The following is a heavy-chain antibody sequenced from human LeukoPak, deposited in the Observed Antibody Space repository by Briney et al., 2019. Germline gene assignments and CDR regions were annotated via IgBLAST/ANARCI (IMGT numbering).Heavy chain of an antibody. J-gene: IGHJ3*02. V-gene: IGHV1-2*02. D-gene: IGHD6-13*01. CDR2: INPNSGGT. CDR1: GYTFTDFY. Sequence: ASVKVSCKASGYTFTDFYMNWVRQAPGQGLEWMGWINPNSGGTNYAQKFQGRVTMTRDTSISTAYMELSRLRSDDTAVYYCEAAAGKEGGAFDIWGQGTMVTVSS. CDR3: EAAAGKEGGAFDI.